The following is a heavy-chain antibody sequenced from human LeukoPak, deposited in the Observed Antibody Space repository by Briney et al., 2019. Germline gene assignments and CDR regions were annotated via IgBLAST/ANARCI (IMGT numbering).Heavy chain of an antibody. CDR2: ISGSGGST. Sequence: GGSLRLSCAASGFTFSSYAMSWVRQAPGKGLEWVSAISGSGGSTYYADSVKGRFTISRGNSKNTLYLQMNSLRAEDTAVYYCAKDSGYYDFWSGSDAFDIWGQGTMVTVSS. J-gene: IGHJ3*02. CDR3: AKDSGYYDFWSGSDAFDI. V-gene: IGHV3-23*01. D-gene: IGHD3-3*01. CDR1: GFTFSSYA.